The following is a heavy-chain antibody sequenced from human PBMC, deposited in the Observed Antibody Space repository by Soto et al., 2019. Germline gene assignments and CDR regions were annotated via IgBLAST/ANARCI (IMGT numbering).Heavy chain of an antibody. CDR3: ARARGGVPAAMLIDY. CDR1: GGSISSGDYY. Sequence: QVQLQESGPGLVKPSQTLSLTCTVSGGSISSGDYYWSWIRQPPGKGLEWIGYIYYSGSTYYNPSLKSRVTISVDTSKNQLSLKLSSVTAADTAVYYCARARGGVPAAMLIDYWGQGTLVTVSS. CDR2: IYYSGST. D-gene: IGHD2-2*01. J-gene: IGHJ4*02. V-gene: IGHV4-30-4*01.